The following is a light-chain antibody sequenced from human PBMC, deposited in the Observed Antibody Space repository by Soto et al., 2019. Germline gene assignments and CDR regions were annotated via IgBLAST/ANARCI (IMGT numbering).Light chain of an antibody. J-gene: IGKJ4*01. V-gene: IGKV3-20*01. CDR1: ESVSSTY. Sequence: EIVLTQSPGTLSLSPGDRATLSCRASESVSSTYLAWYQQKPGQAPRLLIYGASSRASGIPDRFSGSGSVTDFTLTISRLESEDFAVYYCQQYGSSPPDTFGGGTKVDIK. CDR3: QQYGSSPPDT. CDR2: GAS.